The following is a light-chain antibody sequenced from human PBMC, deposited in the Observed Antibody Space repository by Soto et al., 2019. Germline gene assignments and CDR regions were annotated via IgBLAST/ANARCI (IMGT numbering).Light chain of an antibody. J-gene: IGLJ2*01. CDR3: AAWDDSLNVMV. V-gene: IGLV1-44*01. CDR2: SNN. CDR1: SSNIGSNT. Sequence: QSVLTQPPSASGTPGQRVTISCSGSSSNIGSNTVNLYQQLPGTAPKLLIYSNNQRPSGVPDRFSGSKSGTSASLAISGLQSEDEADYYCAAWDDSLNVMVFGGGTKLTVL.